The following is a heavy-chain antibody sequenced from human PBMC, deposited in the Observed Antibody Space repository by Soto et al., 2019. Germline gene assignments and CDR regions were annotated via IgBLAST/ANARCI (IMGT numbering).Heavy chain of an antibody. CDR2: ISTRSGNT. J-gene: IGHJ4*02. D-gene: IGHD5-12*01. Sequence: QVQLLQSGAEVTKPGASVTVSCKASGYNFTNFVISWVRQVPGQGLEWMGWISTRSGNTDYAQNVQGRLTITTDTPTRTVYMELRALRSGDTARYYCARVRAGGYGDDDFANWGQGTLVTVS. CDR1: GYNFTNFV. CDR3: ARVRAGGYGDDDFAN. V-gene: IGHV1-18*01.